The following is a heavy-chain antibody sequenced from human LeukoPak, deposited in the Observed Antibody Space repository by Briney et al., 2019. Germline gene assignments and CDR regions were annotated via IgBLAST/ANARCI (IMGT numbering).Heavy chain of an antibody. J-gene: IGHJ4*02. Sequence: SETLSLTCTVSGGSISSYYWSWIRQPPGKGLEWIGYIYYSGSTNYNPSLKSRVTTSVDTSKNQFSLKLSSVTAADTAVYYCARVGYLSSRHHNPFDYWGQGTLVTVSS. CDR1: GGSISSYY. CDR2: IYYSGST. V-gene: IGHV4-59*01. D-gene: IGHD5-12*01. CDR3: ARVGYLSSRHHNPFDY.